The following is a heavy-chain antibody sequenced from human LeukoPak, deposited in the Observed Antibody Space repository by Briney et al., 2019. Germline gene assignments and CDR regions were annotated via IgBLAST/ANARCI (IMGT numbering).Heavy chain of an antibody. J-gene: IGHJ6*03. D-gene: IGHD6-19*01. V-gene: IGHV3-23*01. CDR1: GFTFSSYG. Sequence: GGSLRLSCAASGFTFSSYGMSWVRQAPGKGLEWVSAISGSGDSTYYADSVKGRFTISRDNSKNTLYLLMNSLRAEDTALYYCAKGGIAVTSTSVYYYMDVWGKGTTVTISS. CDR2: ISGSGDST. CDR3: AKGGIAVTSTSVYYYMDV.